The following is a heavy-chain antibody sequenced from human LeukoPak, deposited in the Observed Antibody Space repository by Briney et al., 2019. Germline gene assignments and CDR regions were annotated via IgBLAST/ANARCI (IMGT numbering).Heavy chain of an antibody. J-gene: IGHJ4*02. D-gene: IGHD2-2*01. Sequence: GGSLRLSYTASGFMFSYFTMNWVRQAPGKGLEWVSSISGAASSRYYADSVKGRFTISRANAKNSLHLQMNSPRAEDKDVSYCAGESTSSFTPYFDYWGQGTLVTVSS. CDR1: GFMFSYFT. CDR2: ISGAASSR. V-gene: IGHV3-21*06. CDR3: AGESTSSFTPYFDY.